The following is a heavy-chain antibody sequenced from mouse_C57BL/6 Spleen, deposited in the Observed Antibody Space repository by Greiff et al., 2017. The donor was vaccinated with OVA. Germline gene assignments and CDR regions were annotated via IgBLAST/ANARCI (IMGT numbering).Heavy chain of an antibody. CDR2: IDPNSGGT. Sequence: QVQLQQPGAELVKPGASVKLSCKASGYTFTSYWMHWVKQRPGRGLEWIGRIDPNSGGTKYNEKFKSKATLTVDKPSSTAYMQLSSLTSEDSAVYYWARSGSNYVDDAMDDWGQGTSVTVSS. CDR1: GYTFTSYW. D-gene: IGHD2-5*01. V-gene: IGHV1-72*01. CDR3: ARSGSNYVDDAMDD. J-gene: IGHJ4*01.